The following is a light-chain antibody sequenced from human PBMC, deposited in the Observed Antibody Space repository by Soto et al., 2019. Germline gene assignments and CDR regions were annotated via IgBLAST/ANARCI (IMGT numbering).Light chain of an antibody. CDR3: QQYGSLPIT. Sequence: DIQMTQSPSSLSASVGDRVTITCRASQSISSYLNWYQQKPGKAPYLLIYDASNLDTGVSSRFSGSGSGRDFSFTITSLQPDDVATYFCQQYGSLPITFGQGTRLEIK. J-gene: IGKJ5*01. CDR1: QSISSY. V-gene: IGKV1-33*01. CDR2: DAS.